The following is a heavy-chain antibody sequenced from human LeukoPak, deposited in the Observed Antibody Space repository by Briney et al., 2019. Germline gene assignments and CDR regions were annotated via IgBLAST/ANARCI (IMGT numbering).Heavy chain of an antibody. J-gene: IGHJ4*02. Sequence: NPSETLSLTCVVYGGSFSGYYWSWIRQPPGKGLEWIGEINHSGSTNYNPSLKSRVTISVDTSKNQFSLKLSSVTAADTAVYYCARGGPMIVVTTTRSFDYWGQGTLVTVSS. D-gene: IGHD3-22*01. CDR1: GGSFSGYY. V-gene: IGHV4-34*01. CDR2: INHSGST. CDR3: ARGGPMIVVTTTRSFDY.